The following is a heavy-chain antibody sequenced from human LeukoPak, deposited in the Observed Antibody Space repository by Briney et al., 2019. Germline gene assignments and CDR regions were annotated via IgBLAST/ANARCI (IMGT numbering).Heavy chain of an antibody. J-gene: IGHJ4*02. CDR3: VRDYNWGFDY. V-gene: IGHV3-30*02. Sequence: GGSLRLSCAASGFAFSGFGMSWVRQAPGKGLEWVAFIRNDGSNNYHADSVKGRFTISRDNSKNNVYLQMYSLRVEDTSIYYCVRDYNWGFDYWGQGTVVTVSS. CDR1: GFAFSGFG. CDR2: IRNDGSNN. D-gene: IGHD1-1*01.